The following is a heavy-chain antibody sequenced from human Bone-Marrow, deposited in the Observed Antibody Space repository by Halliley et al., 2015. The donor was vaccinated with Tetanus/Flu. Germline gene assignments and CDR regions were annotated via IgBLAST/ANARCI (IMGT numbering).Heavy chain of an antibody. J-gene: IGHJ4*02. D-gene: IGHD4-17*01. CDR2: MYSSGST. V-gene: IGHV3-53*01. Sequence: SGLTVNTNYMSWVRQAPGKGLEWVSLMYSSGSTAYAGSVRGRFTISRDNSKNTVFLQMNNLRAEDTAVYYCAKAGDYGDYWDYWGQGILVTVS. CDR3: AKAGDYGDYWDY. CDR1: GLTVNTNY.